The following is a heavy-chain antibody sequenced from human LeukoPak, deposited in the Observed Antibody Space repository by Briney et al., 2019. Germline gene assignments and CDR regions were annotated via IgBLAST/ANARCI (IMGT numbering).Heavy chain of an antibody. Sequence: PGGSLRLSCAASGFTFSSYSMNWVRQAPGKGLEWVSYISSSSSTIYYADSVKGRFTISRDNAKNSLYLQMNSLRAEDTAVYYCASGGDPYYYYYMDVWGKGTTVTVSS. CDR1: GFTFSSYS. CDR2: ISSSSSTI. CDR3: ASGGDPYYYYYMDV. V-gene: IGHV3-48*01. J-gene: IGHJ6*03. D-gene: IGHD3-16*01.